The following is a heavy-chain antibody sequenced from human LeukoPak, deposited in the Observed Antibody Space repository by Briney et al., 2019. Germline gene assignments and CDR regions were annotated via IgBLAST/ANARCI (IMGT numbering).Heavy chain of an antibody. CDR2: ISWNSGSI. Sequence: GGSLGLSCAASGFTFDDYAMHWVRQAPGKGLEWVSGISWNSGSIGYADSVKGRFTISRDNAKNPLYLQMNSLRAEDTALYYCAKPLGGYSYGYSRTDAFDIWGQGTVVTVSS. D-gene: IGHD5-18*01. V-gene: IGHV3-9*01. J-gene: IGHJ3*02. CDR1: GFTFDDYA. CDR3: AKPLGGYSYGYSRTDAFDI.